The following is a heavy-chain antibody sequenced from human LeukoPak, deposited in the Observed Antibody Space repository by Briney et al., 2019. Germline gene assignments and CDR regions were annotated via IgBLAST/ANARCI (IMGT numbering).Heavy chain of an antibody. CDR1: GFTFRHYA. V-gene: IGHV3-30*09. CDR2: VSYDGAKI. D-gene: IGHD3-16*01. Sequence: PGGSLRLSCAPSGFTFRHYAMHWLRQAPGKGLEWVAVVSYDGAKIYYADPVKGRFAISRDNANSTLYLQMNNLTSDDTALYYCARARGAYLRYWGQGTLVTVSS. CDR3: ARARGAYLRY. J-gene: IGHJ4*02.